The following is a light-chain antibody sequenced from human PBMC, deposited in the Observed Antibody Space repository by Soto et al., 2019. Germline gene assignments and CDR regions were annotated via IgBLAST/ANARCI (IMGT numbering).Light chain of an antibody. CDR2: KAS. Sequence: DIQMTQSPSTLSASVGDRVTITCRASQTISSWLAWYQQKPGQAPKLLIYKASSLESAVPSRFSGSGSGTEFTLTISALQPDDFASYYCQQYNSYPLTFGGGTKVDLK. J-gene: IGKJ4*01. CDR3: QQYNSYPLT. V-gene: IGKV1-5*03. CDR1: QTISSW.